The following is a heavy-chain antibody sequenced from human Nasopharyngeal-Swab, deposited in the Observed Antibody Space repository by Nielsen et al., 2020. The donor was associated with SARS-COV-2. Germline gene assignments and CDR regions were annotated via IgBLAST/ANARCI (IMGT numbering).Heavy chain of an antibody. D-gene: IGHD3-9*01. CDR1: GGSISSGDYY. CDR2: IYYSGST. J-gene: IGHJ6*03. CDR3: AREDCEDYDILTGKRQSHYYYYMDV. V-gene: IGHV4-30-4*01. Sequence: SETLSLTCTVPGGSISSGDYYWSWIRQPPGKGLEWIGYIYYSGSTYYNPSLKSRVTISVDTSKNQFSLKLSSVTAADTAVYYCAREDCEDYDILTGKRQSHYYYYMDVWGKGTTVTVSS.